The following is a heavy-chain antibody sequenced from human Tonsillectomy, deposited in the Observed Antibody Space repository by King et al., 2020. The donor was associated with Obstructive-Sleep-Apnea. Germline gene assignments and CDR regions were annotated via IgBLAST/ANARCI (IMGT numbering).Heavy chain of an antibody. D-gene: IGHD3-22*01. CDR1: GFSLSNARMG. CDR3: ARTFYLRHYYDSSGTLVFDL. CDR2: IFSNDEN. V-gene: IGHV2-26*01. Sequence: TLKESGPVLVKPTETLTLTCTVSGFSLSNARMGVSWIRQPPGKALEWLAHIFSNDENSYSTALKSRLTISKDTSKSQVVLTMTNMDPVDTATYYCARTFYLRHYYDSSGTLVFDLWGRGTLVTVSS. J-gene: IGHJ2*01.